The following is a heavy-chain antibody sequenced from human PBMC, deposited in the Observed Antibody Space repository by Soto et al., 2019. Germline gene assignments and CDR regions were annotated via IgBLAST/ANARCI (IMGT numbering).Heavy chain of an antibody. CDR2: INHSGST. D-gene: IGHD5-18*01. Sequence: SETLSLTCAVYGGSFSGYYWSWIRQPPGKGLEWIGEINHSGSTNYNPSLKSRVTISVDTSKNQFSLKLSSVTAADTAVYYCARGTARRGGYSYCYYFDYWGQGTLVTVSS. V-gene: IGHV4-34*01. CDR3: ARGTARRGGYSYCYYFDY. J-gene: IGHJ4*02. CDR1: GGSFSGYY.